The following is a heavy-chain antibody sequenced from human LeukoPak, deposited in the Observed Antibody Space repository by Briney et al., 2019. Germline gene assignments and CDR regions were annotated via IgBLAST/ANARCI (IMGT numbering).Heavy chain of an antibody. Sequence: GGSLRLSCAASGFTFNTYAMSWVRQAPGKGLVWVSRINSDGSSTSYADSVKGRFTISRDNAKNTLYLQMNSLRAEDTAVYYCARAWRGGGSCGPWGQGTLVTVSS. J-gene: IGHJ5*02. CDR2: INSDGSST. CDR3: ARAWRGGGSCGP. CDR1: GFTFNTYA. V-gene: IGHV3-74*01. D-gene: IGHD2-15*01.